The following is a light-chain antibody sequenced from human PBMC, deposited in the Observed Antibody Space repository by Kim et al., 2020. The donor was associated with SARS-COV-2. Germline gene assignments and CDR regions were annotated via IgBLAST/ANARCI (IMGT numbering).Light chain of an antibody. CDR1: KLGDKY. V-gene: IGLV3-1*01. Sequence: SVSPGQTASITCSGDKLGDKYACWYQKKPGQSPVLVIYQDSKRPSGIPERFSGSNSGNTATLTISGTQAMDEADYYCQAWDSSTVVFGGGTKLTVL. J-gene: IGLJ2*01. CDR2: QDS. CDR3: QAWDSSTVV.